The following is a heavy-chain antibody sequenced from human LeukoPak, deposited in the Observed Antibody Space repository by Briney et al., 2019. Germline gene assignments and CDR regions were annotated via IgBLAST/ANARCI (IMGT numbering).Heavy chain of an antibody. CDR2: IGGGGVDT. J-gene: IGHJ4*02. V-gene: IGHV3-23*01. CDR1: GFTFSSHA. Sequence: LRLSCAASGFTFSSHAMSWVRQAPGKGLEWVSSIGGGGVDTYYADSVKGRFTISRDNSKNTLYLQMNSLRVEDTAVYYCAKDPPTTGTTFDNWGRGTLVTVSS. CDR3: AKDPPTTGTTFDN. D-gene: IGHD1-1*01.